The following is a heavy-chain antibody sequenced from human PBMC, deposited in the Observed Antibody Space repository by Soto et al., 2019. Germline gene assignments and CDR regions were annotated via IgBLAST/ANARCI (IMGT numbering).Heavy chain of an antibody. V-gene: IGHV3-33*01. CDR3: ARVKYSGTTDAFDI. Sequence: GGSLRLSCAASAFTFSSYGMHWVRQAPGKGLEWVAVIWYDGSNKYYADSVKGRFTISRDNSKNTLYLQMNSLRAEDTAVYYCARVKYSGTTDAFDIWGQGTMVTVSS. CDR1: AFTFSSYG. D-gene: IGHD6-6*01. J-gene: IGHJ3*02. CDR2: IWYDGSNK.